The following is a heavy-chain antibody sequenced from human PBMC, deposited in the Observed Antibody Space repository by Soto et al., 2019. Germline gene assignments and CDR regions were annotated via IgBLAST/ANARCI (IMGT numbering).Heavy chain of an antibody. D-gene: IGHD2-15*01. CDR3: MLGSGGKDFDY. Sequence: SETLSLTCAVYGGSFGGYYWGWIRQPPGKGLEWIGNIYYSGSTYYNPSLKSRVTISVDTSKNQFSLKLSSVTAADTAVYYCMLGSGGKDFDYGGKGTTVTVSS. V-gene: IGHV4-34*01. CDR1: GGSFGGYY. J-gene: IGHJ4*03. CDR2: IYYSGST.